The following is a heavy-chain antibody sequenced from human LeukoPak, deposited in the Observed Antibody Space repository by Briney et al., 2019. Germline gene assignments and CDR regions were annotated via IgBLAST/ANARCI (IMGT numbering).Heavy chain of an antibody. D-gene: IGHD3-22*01. Sequence: GSSVKVSCKASGGTFSSYAISWVRQAPGQGLEWMGGIIPIFGTANYAQKFQGRVTITTDESTSIAYMELSSLRSEDTAVYYCARGIHDSSGYYFPHAFDIWGQGTMVTVSS. CDR2: IIPIFGTA. CDR3: ARGIHDSSGYYFPHAFDI. V-gene: IGHV1-69*05. J-gene: IGHJ3*02. CDR1: GGTFSSYA.